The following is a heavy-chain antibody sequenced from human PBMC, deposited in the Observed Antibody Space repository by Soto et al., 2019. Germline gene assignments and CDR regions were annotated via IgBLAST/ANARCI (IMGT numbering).Heavy chain of an antibody. J-gene: IGHJ6*02. Sequence: QVQLQESGPGLVKPSQTLSLTCTVSGCSISSGGDYWNWIRQHTGKGLEWFVYIYHSGSTYYNPSLKRRISIAVDTSKNLFSLKLSSVTAADTAVYYCARMTVVRGFIYYYGMDVWGQGTTVTVSS. CDR2: IYHSGST. CDR1: GCSISSGGDY. D-gene: IGHD3-10*01. V-gene: IGHV4-31*03. CDR3: ARMTVVRGFIYYYGMDV.